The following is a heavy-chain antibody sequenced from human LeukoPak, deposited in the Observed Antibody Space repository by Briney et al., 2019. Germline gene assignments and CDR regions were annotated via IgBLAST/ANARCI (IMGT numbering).Heavy chain of an antibody. J-gene: IGHJ5*01. CDR2: ISSSSSYI. CDR3: VRALVAAATPGAWFDS. CDR1: GFTFSSYS. V-gene: IGHV3-21*01. Sequence: PGGSLRLSCAASGFTFSSYSMNWVRQAPGKGLEWVSSISSSSSYIYYADSVKGRFTISRDNAKNSLYLQMNSLRAEDTAVYYCVRALVAAATPGAWFDSWGQGTLVTVSS. D-gene: IGHD2-15*01.